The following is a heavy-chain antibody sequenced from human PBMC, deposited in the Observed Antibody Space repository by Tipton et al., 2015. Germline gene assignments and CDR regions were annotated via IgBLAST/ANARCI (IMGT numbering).Heavy chain of an antibody. D-gene: IGHD3-10*01. J-gene: IGHJ4*02. CDR3: ARGLLLWFGMSDY. Sequence: LRLSCVASGYTFSTYTMNWVRQAPGKGLEWIGDINDGGRTDYNPSLKSRVTMSVDMSKNQISLHLKSVTAADTAVYYCARGLLLWFGMSDYWGRGTLVTVSS. CDR2: INDGGRT. V-gene: IGHV4-34*01. CDR1: GYTFSTYT.